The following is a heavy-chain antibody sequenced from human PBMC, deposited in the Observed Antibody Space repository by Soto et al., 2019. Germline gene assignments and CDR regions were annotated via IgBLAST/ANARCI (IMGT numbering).Heavy chain of an antibody. CDR2: IWYDGSNK. D-gene: IGHD2-2*01. J-gene: IGHJ5*02. CDR3: ARDRIVVVPAAPRANLFDP. Sequence: SLRLSCAASGFTFSSYGMHWVRQAPGKGLEWVAVIWYDGSNKYYADSVKGRFTISRDNSKNTLYLQMNNLRAEDTAVYYCARDRIVVVPAAPRANLFDPWGQGTLVTVSA. V-gene: IGHV3-33*01. CDR1: GFTFSSYG.